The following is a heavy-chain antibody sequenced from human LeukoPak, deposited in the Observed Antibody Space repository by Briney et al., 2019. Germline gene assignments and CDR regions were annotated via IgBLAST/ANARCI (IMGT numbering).Heavy chain of an antibody. V-gene: IGHV4-61*02. J-gene: IGHJ3*02. CDR3: ARGGDVDTAMRMWITGGAFDI. CDR2: IYTSGIT. CDR1: GGSISSGSYY. Sequence: SQTLSLXCTVSGGSISSGSYYWSWIRQPAGKGLEWIGRIYTSGITNYNPSLKSRVTISVDTSKNQFSLKLSSVTAADTAVYYCARGGDVDTAMRMWITGGAFDIWGQGTMVTVSS. D-gene: IGHD5-18*01.